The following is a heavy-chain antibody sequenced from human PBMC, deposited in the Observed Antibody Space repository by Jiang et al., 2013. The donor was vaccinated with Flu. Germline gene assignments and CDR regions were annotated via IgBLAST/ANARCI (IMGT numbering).Heavy chain of an antibody. V-gene: IGHV4-4*08. CDR2: IYSSGSA. CDR1: GVSMRNYH. D-gene: IGHD3-16*01. Sequence: QLVESGPGLVRPSETLSLTCSVSGVSMRNYHWTWLRQPPGGGLEWIGNIYSSGSATYNPSVKGRLTISVETSRNQFSLKLNSVTAADTAIYYCARERGCFGDLRCTNWFDFWGQGILVSVSS. J-gene: IGHJ5*01. CDR3: ARERGCFGDLRCTNWFDF.